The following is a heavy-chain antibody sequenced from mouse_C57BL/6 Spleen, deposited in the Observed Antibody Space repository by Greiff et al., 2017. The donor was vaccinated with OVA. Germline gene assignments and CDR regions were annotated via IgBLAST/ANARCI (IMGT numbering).Heavy chain of an antibody. CDR1: GYAFSSSW. V-gene: IGHV1-82*01. D-gene: IGHD1-1*01. CDR3: ARLDGRGGASWFAY. J-gene: IGHJ3*01. CDR2: IYPGDGDT. Sequence: QVQLQQSGPELVKPGASVKISCTASGYAFSSSWMNWVKQRPGKGLEWIGRIYPGDGDTNYNGKFTGKATLTAEKSSSTAYMHLSSLTSEDSSVYFCARLDGRGGASWFAYWGQGTLVTVSA.